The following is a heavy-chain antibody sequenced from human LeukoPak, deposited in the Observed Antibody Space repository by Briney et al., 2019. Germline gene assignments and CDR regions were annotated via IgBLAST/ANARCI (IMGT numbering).Heavy chain of an antibody. D-gene: IGHD3-22*01. V-gene: IGHV4-31*03. Sequence: SETLSLTCTVSGGSISSGGYYWSWIRQHPGKGLEWIGYIYYSGSTYYNPSLKSRVTISVDTSKNQFSLKLSSVTAADTAVYYCARDGTEPLNDSSGYYHYWGQGTLVTVSS. CDR2: IYYSGST. CDR3: ARDGTEPLNDSSGYYHY. J-gene: IGHJ4*02. CDR1: GGSISSGGYY.